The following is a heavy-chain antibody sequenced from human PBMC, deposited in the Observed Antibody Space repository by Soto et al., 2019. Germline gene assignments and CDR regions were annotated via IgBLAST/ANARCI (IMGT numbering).Heavy chain of an antibody. D-gene: IGHD4-17*01. V-gene: IGHV4-39*01. CDR1: GGSVTNSSYY. Sequence: VSLTCTVSGGSVTNSSYYWGWIRQSPGKGLEWIGSVYYRGRSYSKSSVKSRVTISVDTSKNRFSLSLNSVTASDTAVYFCVSQRTTVPTQAYFDYWGPGAMVTVYS. J-gene: IGHJ4*02. CDR2: VYYRGRS. CDR3: VSQRTTVPTQAYFDY.